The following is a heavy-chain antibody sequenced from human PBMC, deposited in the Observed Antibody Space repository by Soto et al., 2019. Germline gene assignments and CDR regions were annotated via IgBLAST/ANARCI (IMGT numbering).Heavy chain of an antibody. Sequence: ASVKVSCKASGYTFTSYAMHWVRQAPGQRLEWMGWINAGNGNTKYSQKFQGRVTITRDTSTSTVYMELSSLRSEDTAVYYCAREVREIVVVPAAMLEDYYYYYGMDVWGQGTTVTVSS. D-gene: IGHD2-2*01. J-gene: IGHJ6*02. CDR1: GYTFTSYA. CDR3: AREVREIVVVPAAMLEDYYYYYGMDV. V-gene: IGHV1-3*01. CDR2: INAGNGNT.